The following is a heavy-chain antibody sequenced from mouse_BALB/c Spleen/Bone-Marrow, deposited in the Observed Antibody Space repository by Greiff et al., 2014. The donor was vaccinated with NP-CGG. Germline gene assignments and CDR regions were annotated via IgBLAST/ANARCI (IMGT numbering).Heavy chain of an antibody. J-gene: IGHJ2*01. CDR1: GYSFTGFT. V-gene: IGHV1-18*01. CDR2: INPYNGGT. D-gene: IGHD2-4*01. Sequence: EVQREESGPELVKPGASMKISCKASGYSFTGFTMNWVKQSHGKNLEWIGLINPYNGGTSYNQKFKGKATLTVDKSSSTAYMELLSLTSEDSAVYSCARGPPLCYDYGFDYWGQGTTLTVSS. CDR3: ARGPPLCYDYGFDY.